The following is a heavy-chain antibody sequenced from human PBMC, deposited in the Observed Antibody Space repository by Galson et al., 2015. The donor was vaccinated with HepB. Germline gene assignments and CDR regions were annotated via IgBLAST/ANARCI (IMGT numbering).Heavy chain of an antibody. CDR2: TRWKAGSYTT. Sequence: SLRLSCAASGFTLSDEYMDWVRQAPGRGLEWVGRTRWKAGSYTTEYAASVKGRFTISRDDSKSSLYLQMNNLKTEDTSMYYCVRSYDSTRSDYWGQGTLVTVSS. CDR3: VRSYDSTRSDY. J-gene: IGHJ4*02. CDR1: GFTLSDEY. D-gene: IGHD3-22*01. V-gene: IGHV3-72*01.